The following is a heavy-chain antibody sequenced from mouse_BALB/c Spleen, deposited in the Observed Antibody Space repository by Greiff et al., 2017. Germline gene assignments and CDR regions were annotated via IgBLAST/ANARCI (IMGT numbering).Heavy chain of an antibody. CDR3: ARLERYRPDYAMDY. CDR1: GYTFTDYN. Sequence: EVQLVESGPELVKPGASVKIPCKASGYTFTDYNMDWVKQSHGKSLEWIGDINPNNGGTIYNQKFKGKATLTVDKSSSTAYMELRSLTSEDTAVYYCARLERYRPDYAMDYWGQGTSVTVSS. J-gene: IGHJ4*01. CDR2: INPNNGGT. V-gene: IGHV1-18*01. D-gene: IGHD2-14*01.